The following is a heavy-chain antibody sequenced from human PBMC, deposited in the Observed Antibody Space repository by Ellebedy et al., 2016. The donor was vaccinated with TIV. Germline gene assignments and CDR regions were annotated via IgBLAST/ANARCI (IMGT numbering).Heavy chain of an antibody. V-gene: IGHV4-59*08. CDR3: ATYTMGRLDY. Sequence: MPSETLSLTCTVSGGSSSSYYWSWIRQPPGKGLDWIGYSYYSGSTNYNPSLKSRVTISVAKSMNQFSLRLSSLTAADPAVYYCATYTMGRLDYWGQGTLVTVSS. CDR2: SYYSGST. J-gene: IGHJ4*02. CDR1: GGSSSSYY. D-gene: IGHD6-25*01.